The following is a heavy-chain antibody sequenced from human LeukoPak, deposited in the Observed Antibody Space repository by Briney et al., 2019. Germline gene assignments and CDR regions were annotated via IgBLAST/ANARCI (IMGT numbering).Heavy chain of an antibody. J-gene: IGHJ4*02. CDR1: GITLSNYG. V-gene: IGHV3-23*01. Sequence: PGGPLRLSCAVSGITLSNYGTSWVRQAPGKGLEWVAGISGSGGTTNYADSVKGRFTISRDNPKNTLFLHMNSLRAEDTAVYFCAKRGVVIRVILVGFHKEAYYFDSWGQGALVTVSS. D-gene: IGHD3-22*01. CDR3: AKRGVVIRVILVGFHKEAYYFDS. CDR2: ISGSGGTT.